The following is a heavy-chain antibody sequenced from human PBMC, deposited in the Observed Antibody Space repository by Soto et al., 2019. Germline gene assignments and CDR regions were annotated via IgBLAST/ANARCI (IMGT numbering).Heavy chain of an antibody. V-gene: IGHV3-33*08. CDR2: IWYDGSSK. Sequence: PGGSLRLSCAASGFTFSSSEMNWVRQAPGKGLEWVALIWYDGSSKFYGDSVKGRFTVSRDNSKNILYLQMDSLRVEDTAVYYCAREPYSNYIMDVWGQGTTVTVSS. D-gene: IGHD4-4*01. J-gene: IGHJ6*02. CDR1: GFTFSSSE. CDR3: AREPYSNYIMDV.